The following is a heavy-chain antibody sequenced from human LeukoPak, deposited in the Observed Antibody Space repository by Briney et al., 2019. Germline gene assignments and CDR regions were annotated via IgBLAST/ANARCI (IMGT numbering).Heavy chain of an antibody. CDR3: ARDLRELHQYYFDY. CDR2: IIPILGIA. CDR1: GGTFSSYT. Sequence: SVKVSCKASGGTFSSYTISWVRQAPGQGLEWMGRIIPILGIANYAQKFQGRVTITADKSTSTAYMELSSLRSEDTAVYYCARDLRELHQYYFDYWGQGTLVTASS. J-gene: IGHJ4*02. V-gene: IGHV1-69*04. D-gene: IGHD1-26*01.